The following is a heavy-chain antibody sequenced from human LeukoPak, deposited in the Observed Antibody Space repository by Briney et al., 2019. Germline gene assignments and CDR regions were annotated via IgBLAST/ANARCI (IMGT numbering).Heavy chain of an antibody. J-gene: IGHJ4*02. Sequence: GGSLRLSCGASGFTFSSYWMSWVRQAPGKGLEWVANINQDGSEKYYVDSVKGRFTISRDNAKNSLYLQMNSLRAEDTAVYYCARSLNPYSSVWYVYLGQGSVVTVSS. D-gene: IGHD6-19*01. CDR3: ARSLNPYSSVWYVY. CDR2: INQDGSEK. V-gene: IGHV3-7*01. CDR1: GFTFSSYW.